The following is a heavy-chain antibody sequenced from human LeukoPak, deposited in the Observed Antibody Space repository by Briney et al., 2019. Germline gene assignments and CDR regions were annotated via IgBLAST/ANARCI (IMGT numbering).Heavy chain of an antibody. CDR3: AKGGASGSYYNGHYFDH. CDR1: GFTFSSYA. J-gene: IGHJ4*02. CDR2: ISHSGGST. D-gene: IGHD3-10*01. Sequence: GGSLRLSCAASGFTFSSYAMTWVRQAPGEGLEWVSAISHSGGSTYYADSVKGRFTISRDNSKNTLYLQMNSLRAEDTAVYYCAKGGASGSYYNGHYFDHWGQGTLVTVYS. V-gene: IGHV3-23*01.